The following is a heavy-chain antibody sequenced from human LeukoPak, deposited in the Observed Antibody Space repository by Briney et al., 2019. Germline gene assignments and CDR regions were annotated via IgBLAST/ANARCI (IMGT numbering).Heavy chain of an antibody. CDR3: ARGGSSGYYYGSPYYFDY. CDR1: GCTFTGYY. D-gene: IGHD3-22*01. V-gene: IGHV1-2*02. J-gene: IGHJ4*02. CDR2: INPNSGGT. Sequence: ASVKVSCKASGCTFTGYYMHWVRQAPGQGLEWMGWINPNSGGTNYAQKFQGRVTMTRDTSISTAYMELSRLRSDDTAVYYCARGGSSGYYYGSPYYFDYWGQGTLVTVSS.